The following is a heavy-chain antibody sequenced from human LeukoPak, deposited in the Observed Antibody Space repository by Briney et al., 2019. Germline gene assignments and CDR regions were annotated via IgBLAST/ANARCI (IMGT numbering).Heavy chain of an antibody. J-gene: IGHJ4*02. CDR3: ARKYLYGSGKPHFDY. V-gene: IGHV1-8*01. CDR2: MNPNSGNT. CDR1: GYTFTSYD. D-gene: IGHD3-10*01. Sequence: ASVKVSCKASGYTFTSYDINWVRQATGPGLEWLGWMNPNSGNTGYAQKFQGRVTMTRNTSISTTYMELSSLRSDDTAVYYCARKYLYGSGKPHFDYWGQGTLVTVSS.